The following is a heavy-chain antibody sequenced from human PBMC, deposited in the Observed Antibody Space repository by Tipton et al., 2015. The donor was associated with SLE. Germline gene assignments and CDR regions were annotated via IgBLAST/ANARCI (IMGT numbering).Heavy chain of an antibody. CDR3: ARLLTIFGVVN. CDR1: GGSISSRNW. J-gene: IGHJ4*02. D-gene: IGHD3-3*01. V-gene: IGHV4-4*02. CDR2: IYSSGTT. Sequence: TLSLTCAVYGGSISSRNWWSWIRQPPGKGLEWIGSIYSSGTTYYNPSPKSRVTISVDTSKNQFSLRLSSVTAADTAVYYCARLLTIFGVVNWGQGTLVTVSS.